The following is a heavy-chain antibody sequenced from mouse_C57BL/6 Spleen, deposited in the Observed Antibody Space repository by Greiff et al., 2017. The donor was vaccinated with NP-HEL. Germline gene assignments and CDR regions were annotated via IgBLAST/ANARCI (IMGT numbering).Heavy chain of an antibody. V-gene: IGHV1-69*01. CDR1: GYTFTSYW. Sequence: VQLRQPGAELVMPGASVKLSCKASGYTFTSYWMHWVKQRPGQGLEWIGEIDPSDSYTNYNQKFKGKSTLTVDKSSSTAYMQLSSLTSEDSAVYYCARSPPWYAMDYWGQGTSVTVSS. CDR2: IDPSDSYT. J-gene: IGHJ4*01. CDR3: ARSPPWYAMDY.